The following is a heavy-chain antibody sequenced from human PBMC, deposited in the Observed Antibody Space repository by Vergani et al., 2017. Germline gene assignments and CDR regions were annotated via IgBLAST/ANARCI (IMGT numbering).Heavy chain of an antibody. CDR1: GYSFTSYW. D-gene: IGHD4-17*01. CDR2: IYPGDSDT. CDR3: ARGPDGNGDHPAYYFDY. Sequence: EVQLVQSGAEVKTPGESLKISCKGSGYSFTSYWIGWVRQLPGKGLEWMGIIYPGDSDTRYSPSFQGQVTISADKSISTAYLQWSSQKASDTAMYYCARGPDGNGDHPAYYFDYWGQGTLVTVSS. J-gene: IGHJ4*02. V-gene: IGHV5-51*03.